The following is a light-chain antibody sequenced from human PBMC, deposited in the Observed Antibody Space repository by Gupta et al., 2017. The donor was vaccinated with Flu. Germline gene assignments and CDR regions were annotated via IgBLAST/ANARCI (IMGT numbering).Light chain of an antibody. Sequence: PSTLSASLGDRATISCRASQSISSWLAWYQQRPGKAPKLLIYKASSRESGIPSRFSGSGSGTEFTLTVSSLQPEDFASYYWQHHNSCPWTLGQGTKVEIK. CDR1: QSISSW. CDR2: KAS. V-gene: IGKV1-5*03. J-gene: IGKJ1*01. CDR3: QHHNSCPWT.